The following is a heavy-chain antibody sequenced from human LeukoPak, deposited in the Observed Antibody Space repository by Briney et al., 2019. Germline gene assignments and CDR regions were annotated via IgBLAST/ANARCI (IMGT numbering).Heavy chain of an antibody. CDR1: GYTFTSYG. Sequence: GASVKVSCKASGYTFTSYGISWVRQAPGQGLEWMGWISAYNGNTNYAQKLQGRVTMTTDTSTSTAYMELRSLTSDDTAVYYCARGSSFYGSGSYYSVYWGQGTLVTVSS. J-gene: IGHJ4*02. CDR2: ISAYNGNT. V-gene: IGHV1-18*01. D-gene: IGHD3-10*01. CDR3: ARGSSFYGSGSYYSVY.